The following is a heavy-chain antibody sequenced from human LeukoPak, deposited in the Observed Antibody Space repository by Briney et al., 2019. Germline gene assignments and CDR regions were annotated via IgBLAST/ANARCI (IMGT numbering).Heavy chain of an antibody. CDR3: AELGITMIGGV. V-gene: IGHV3-20*04. CDR1: GFTFDDYV. J-gene: IGHJ6*04. Sequence: GGSLRLSCAASGFTFDDYVMGWVRQAPGKGLEWVSGINWNGGSTDYADSVKGRVTISRDNAKNSLYLQMNSLRAEDTAVYYCAELGITMIGGVWGKGTTVTISS. CDR2: INWNGGST. D-gene: IGHD3-10*02.